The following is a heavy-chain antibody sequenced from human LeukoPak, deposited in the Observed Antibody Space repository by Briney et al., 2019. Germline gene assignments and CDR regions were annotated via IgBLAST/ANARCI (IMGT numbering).Heavy chain of an antibody. V-gene: IGHV3-53*04. Sequence: PGGSLRLSCAASGFTVSSNYMSWVRQAPGKGLEWVSVIYSGGSTYYADSVKGRFTISRHNSKNTLYLQMNSLRAEDTAVYYCAGVYYYDSSGYSIHWYFDLWGRGTLVTVSS. CDR1: GFTVSSNY. J-gene: IGHJ2*01. D-gene: IGHD3-22*01. CDR3: AGVYYYDSSGYSIHWYFDL. CDR2: IYSGGST.